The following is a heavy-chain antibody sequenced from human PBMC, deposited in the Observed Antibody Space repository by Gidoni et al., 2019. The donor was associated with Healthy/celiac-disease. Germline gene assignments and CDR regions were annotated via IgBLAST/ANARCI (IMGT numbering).Heavy chain of an antibody. CDR1: GYTFTSYA. D-gene: IGHD3-22*01. CDR2: INAGNGNT. Sequence: QVQLVQSGAEVKKPGASVKVSCKASGYTFTSYAMHWVRQAPGQRLECMGWINAGNGNTKYSQKFQGRVTITRDTSASTAYMELSSLRSEDTAVYYCATYPRHDSSGYYSGDWYFDLWGRGTLVTVSS. J-gene: IGHJ2*01. V-gene: IGHV1-3*01. CDR3: ATYPRHDSSGYYSGDWYFDL.